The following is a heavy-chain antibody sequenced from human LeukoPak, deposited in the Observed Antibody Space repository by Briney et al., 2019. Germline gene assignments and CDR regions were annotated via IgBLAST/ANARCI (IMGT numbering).Heavy chain of an antibody. D-gene: IGHD3-22*01. J-gene: IGHJ3*02. CDR3: ASQNYYDSSGYYDI. Sequence: SETLSLTCTVSGGSISSSSYYWGWIRQPPGKGLEWIGSIYYSGSTYYNPSLKSRVTISVDTSKNQFSLKLSSVTAADTAVYYCASQNYYDSSGYYDIWREGTMVTVSS. CDR1: GGSISSSSYY. V-gene: IGHV4-39*01. CDR2: IYYSGST.